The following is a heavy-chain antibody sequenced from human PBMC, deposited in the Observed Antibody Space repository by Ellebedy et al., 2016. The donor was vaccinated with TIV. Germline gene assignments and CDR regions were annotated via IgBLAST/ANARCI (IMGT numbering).Heavy chain of an antibody. CDR3: ARENVDTAMVDWFDP. Sequence: SETLSLTXTVSGGSISSYYWSWIRQPPGKGLEWIGYIYYSGSTNYNPSLESRVTMSVDTSKNQFSLKLSSVTAADTAVYYCARENVDTAMVDWFDPWGQGTLVTVSS. CDR1: GGSISSYY. J-gene: IGHJ5*02. V-gene: IGHV4-59*12. D-gene: IGHD5-18*01. CDR2: IYYSGST.